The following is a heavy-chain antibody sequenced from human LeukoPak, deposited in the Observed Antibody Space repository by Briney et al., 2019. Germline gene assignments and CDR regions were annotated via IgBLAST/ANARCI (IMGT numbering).Heavy chain of an antibody. Sequence: SETLSLTCTVSGVSISSSSYYWGWIRQPPGKGLEWIGSIYYSGSTYYNPSLKSRVTISVDTSKNQFSLKLSSVTAADTAVYYCARLHRTQLTFDYWGQGTLVTVSS. V-gene: IGHV4-39*01. D-gene: IGHD5-18*01. CDR3: ARLHRTQLTFDY. CDR2: IYYSGST. J-gene: IGHJ4*02. CDR1: GVSISSSSYY.